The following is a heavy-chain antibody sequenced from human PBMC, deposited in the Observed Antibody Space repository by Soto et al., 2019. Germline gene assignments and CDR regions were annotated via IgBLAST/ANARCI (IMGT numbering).Heavy chain of an antibody. J-gene: IGHJ4*02. Sequence: PWGSLRLSCAASGLTFISYAIRWFRHSPGKGLEWVTIISKDGNSKHYADSVKGRFTISRDNSKNTLFLQMNSLRAEDTAVYYCARDPQGSYCYIDYWGQGTPVTVSS. D-gene: IGHD3-10*01. V-gene: IGHV3-30-3*01. CDR1: GLTFISYA. CDR2: ISKDGNSK. CDR3: ARDPQGSYCYIDY.